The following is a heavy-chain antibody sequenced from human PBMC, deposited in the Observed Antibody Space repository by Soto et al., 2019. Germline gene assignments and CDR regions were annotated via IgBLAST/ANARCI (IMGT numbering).Heavy chain of an antibody. Sequence: QVHLVQSGAEVKKPGASVKVSCKASGYSFTSYDITWVRQATGQGFGWLGWMNPNSGNTGYAQNFQDRVTMTRDTSISTAYMELSSLRSEDTAIYYCARNLPNTGRFDNWGQGTLVTVSS. D-gene: IGHD1-1*01. CDR1: GYSFTSYD. CDR2: MNPNSGNT. J-gene: IGHJ4*02. CDR3: ARNLPNTGRFDN. V-gene: IGHV1-8*01.